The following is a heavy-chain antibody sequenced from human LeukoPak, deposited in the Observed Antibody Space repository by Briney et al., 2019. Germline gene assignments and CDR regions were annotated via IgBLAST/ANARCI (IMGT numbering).Heavy chain of an antibody. Sequence: SVKVSCKASGYTFTGYYMHWVRQAPGQGLEWMGWINPNSGGTNYAQKFQGRVTMTRDTSISTAYMELSRLRSDDTAVYYCASYKLLWFGDSSYYFDYWGQGTLVTVSS. CDR2: INPNSGGT. V-gene: IGHV1-2*02. J-gene: IGHJ4*02. CDR3: ASYKLLWFGDSSYYFDY. CDR1: GYTFTGYY. D-gene: IGHD3-10*01.